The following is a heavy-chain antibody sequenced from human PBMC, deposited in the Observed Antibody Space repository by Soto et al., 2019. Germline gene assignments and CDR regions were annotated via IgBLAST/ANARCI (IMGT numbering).Heavy chain of an antibody. Sequence: GGSLRLSCAASGFTFSSYWMHWVRQAPGKGLVWVSRINSDGSSTSYADSVKGRFTISRDNAKNTLYLQMNSLRAEDTAGYYCARDSSSGWYSLPLDYWGQGTLVTVSS. CDR1: GFTFSSYW. V-gene: IGHV3-74*01. D-gene: IGHD6-19*01. J-gene: IGHJ4*02. CDR3: ARDSSSGWYSLPLDY. CDR2: INSDGSST.